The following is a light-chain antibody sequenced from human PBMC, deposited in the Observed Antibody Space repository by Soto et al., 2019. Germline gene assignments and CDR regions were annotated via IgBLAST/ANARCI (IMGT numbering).Light chain of an antibody. CDR2: AAS. V-gene: IGKV1-39*01. CDR1: QTIINY. Sequence: DIQMTQSPSSQSASVGDRLTITCRASQTIINYLNWYQQKPGKAPKLLIYAASSLQSGVPSRFSGSGSGTDFTLSISSLQPEDFATYYCQQSYTIPYTYGQGTKLEIK. CDR3: QQSYTIPYT. J-gene: IGKJ2*01.